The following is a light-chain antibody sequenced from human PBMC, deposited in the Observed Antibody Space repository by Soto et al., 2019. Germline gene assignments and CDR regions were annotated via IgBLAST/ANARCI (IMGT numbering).Light chain of an antibody. J-gene: IGKJ2*01. V-gene: IGKV1-39*01. Sequence: DIQMTQSPSSLSASVGDIVTITCRASQSISTYLNWYQQKPGKAPKVLIYAASSLRSGVPSRFSGSGSGTDFTLTIGSLQPEDFATYYCQQSYSTPYTFGQGTKLEIK. CDR1: QSISTY. CDR3: QQSYSTPYT. CDR2: AAS.